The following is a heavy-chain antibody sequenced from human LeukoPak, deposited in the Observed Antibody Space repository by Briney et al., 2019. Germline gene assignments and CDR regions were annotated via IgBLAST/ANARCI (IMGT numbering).Heavy chain of an antibody. V-gene: IGHV3-21*01. CDR3: ARDPAREFRTDSSGYYDDY. J-gene: IGHJ4*02. Sequence: PGGSLRLSCAASGFTFSSYSMNWVRQAPGKGLEWVSSISSSSSYIYYADSVKGRFTISRDNAKNSLYLQMNSLRAEDTAVYYCARDPAREFRTDSSGYYDDYWGQGTLVTVSS. D-gene: IGHD3-22*01. CDR1: GFTFSSYS. CDR2: ISSSSSYI.